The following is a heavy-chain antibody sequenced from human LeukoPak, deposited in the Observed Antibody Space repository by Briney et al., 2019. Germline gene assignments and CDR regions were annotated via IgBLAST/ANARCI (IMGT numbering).Heavy chain of an antibody. CDR1: GGSFSGYY. J-gene: IGHJ4*02. D-gene: IGHD5-18*01. CDR2: INHSGSI. V-gene: IGHV4-34*01. CDR3: ARGRGYSYGSFDY. Sequence: SETLSLTCAVYGGSFSGYYWSWIRQPPGKGLEWIGEINHSGSINYNPSLKSRVTISVDTSKNQFSLKLSSVTAADTAVYYCARGRGYSYGSFDYWGQGTLVTVSS.